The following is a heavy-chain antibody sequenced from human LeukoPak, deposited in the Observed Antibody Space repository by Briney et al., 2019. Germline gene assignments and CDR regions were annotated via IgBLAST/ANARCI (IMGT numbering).Heavy chain of an antibody. V-gene: IGHV3-30*04. J-gene: IGHJ6*04. CDR2: ISYQGSNK. CDR3: AREESSGWFPHYYYYGMDV. D-gene: IGHD6-19*01. Sequence: GVSLRLSCAASGFTFSSYAMHWVRQAPGKGLEGVAVISYQGSNKYYADSVRGRFTISRDNSKNTLYLQMNSLRAEDTAVYYCAREESSGWFPHYYYYGMDVWGKGTTVTVSS. CDR1: GFTFSSYA.